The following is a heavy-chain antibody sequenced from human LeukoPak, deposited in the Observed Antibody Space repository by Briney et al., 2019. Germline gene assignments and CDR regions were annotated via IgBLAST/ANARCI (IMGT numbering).Heavy chain of an antibody. CDR1: GFTFSSYG. D-gene: IGHD3-22*01. CDR3: ARAFYYYDSSGYMGAFDI. J-gene: IGHJ3*02. Sequence: PGRSLRLSCAASGFTFSSYGMHWVRQAPGKGLEWVAVIWYDGSNKYYADSVKGRFTISRDNSKNTLYLQMNSLRAEDTAVHYCARAFYYYDSSGYMGAFDIWGQGTMVTVSS. V-gene: IGHV3-33*01. CDR2: IWYDGSNK.